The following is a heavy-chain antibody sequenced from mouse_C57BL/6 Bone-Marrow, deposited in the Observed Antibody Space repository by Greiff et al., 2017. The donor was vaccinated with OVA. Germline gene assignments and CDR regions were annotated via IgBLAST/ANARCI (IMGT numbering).Heavy chain of an antibody. D-gene: IGHD6-1*01. CDR2: IYPGSGNT. CDR3: ARSCRFLYYFDY. J-gene: IGHJ2*01. CDR1: GYTFTDYY. Sequence: LVESGAELVRPGASVKLSCKASGYTFTDYYINWVKQRPGQGLEWIARIYPGSGNTYYNEKFKGKATLTAEKSSSTAYMQLSSLTSEDSAVYFCARSCRFLYYFDYWGQGTTLTVSS. V-gene: IGHV1-76*01.